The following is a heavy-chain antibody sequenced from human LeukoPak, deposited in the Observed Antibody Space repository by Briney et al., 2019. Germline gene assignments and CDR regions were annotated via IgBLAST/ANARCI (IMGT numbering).Heavy chain of an antibody. V-gene: IGHV3-21*01. CDR2: ISSISTYI. J-gene: IGHJ3*02. D-gene: IGHD5-18*01. Sequence: GGSLRLSCAASGFTFSSYNMNWVRQAPGKGLEWVSSISSISTYIYYADSVKGRFTISRDNAKNSLYLQMNSLRAEDTAVYYCARGPIATARGAFDIWGQGTMVTVSS. CDR1: GFTFSSYN. CDR3: ARGPIATARGAFDI.